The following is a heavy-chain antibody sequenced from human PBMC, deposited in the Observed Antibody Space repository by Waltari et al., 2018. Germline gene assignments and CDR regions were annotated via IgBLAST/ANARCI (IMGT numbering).Heavy chain of an antibody. V-gene: IGHV3-21*01. CDR2: ISSSSSYI. CDR3: ARAIYCSGGSCYSYYFDY. J-gene: IGHJ4*02. CDR1: GFTFSSYS. D-gene: IGHD2-15*01. Sequence: EVQLVESGGGMVKPGGSLRLSCEASGFTFSSYSMNWVRQAPGTGLEWVSSISSSSSYIYYADSVKGRFTISRDNAKNSLYLQMNSLRAEDTAVYYCARAIYCSGGSCYSYYFDYWGQGTLVTVSS.